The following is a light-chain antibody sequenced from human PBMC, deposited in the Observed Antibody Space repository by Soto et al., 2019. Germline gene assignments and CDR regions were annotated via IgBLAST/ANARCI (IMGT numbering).Light chain of an antibody. V-gene: IGKV3-20*01. Sequence: LSVSLGKRVNLSCRASQSLRTNSLAWYQQKPGQAPRLLIYGASNRATGIPDRFSGSGSGTDFTVTISRLEPEDFAVYYCQQYGSSGTFGQGTKVDIK. CDR1: QSLRTNS. CDR3: QQYGSSGT. CDR2: GAS. J-gene: IGKJ1*01.